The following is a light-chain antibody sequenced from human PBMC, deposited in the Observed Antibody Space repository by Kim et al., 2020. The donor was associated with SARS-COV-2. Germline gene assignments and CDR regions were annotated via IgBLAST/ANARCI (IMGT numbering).Light chain of an antibody. CDR1: QDIRNY. Sequence: ASVGDRVTITCRASQDIRNYLAWYQQRPGRVPNRLIYGASTLQSGVPSRFSGSGSGTEFTLTISSLQPEDVATYCCLKHDSSPLTFGPGTKVDIK. V-gene: IGKV1-27*01. CDR3: LKHDSSPLT. J-gene: IGKJ1*01. CDR2: GAS.